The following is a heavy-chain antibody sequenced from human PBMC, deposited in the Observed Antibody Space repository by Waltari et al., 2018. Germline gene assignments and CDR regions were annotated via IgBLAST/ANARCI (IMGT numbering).Heavy chain of an antibody. CDR1: GGSFSGYY. V-gene: IGHV4-34*01. CDR2: INHSGST. J-gene: IGHJ6*02. Sequence: QVQLQQWGAGLLKPSETLSLTCAVYGGSFSGYYWSWIRQPPGKGLEWIGEINHSGSTNYNPSLKSRVTISVDTSKNQFSLKLSSVTAADTAVYYCARGPVIFRYYYYYGMDVWGQGTTVTVSS. CDR3: ARGPVIFRYYYYYGMDV. D-gene: IGHD3-22*01.